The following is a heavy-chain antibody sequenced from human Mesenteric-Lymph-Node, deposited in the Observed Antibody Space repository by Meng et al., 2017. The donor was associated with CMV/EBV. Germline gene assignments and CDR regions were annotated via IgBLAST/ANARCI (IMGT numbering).Heavy chain of an antibody. CDR3: VRDQGSGINYNAFIDY. J-gene: IGHJ4*02. CDR1: GYIFTSYG. D-gene: IGHD3-10*01. Sequence: SGYIFTSYGISWVRQAPGQGLEWMGWISAYNGNTNYAQKVQGRVTMTTDTSTSTAYMELRSLRSDDTAVYYCVRDQGSGINYNAFIDYWGQGTLVTVSS. V-gene: IGHV1-18*01. CDR2: ISAYNGNT.